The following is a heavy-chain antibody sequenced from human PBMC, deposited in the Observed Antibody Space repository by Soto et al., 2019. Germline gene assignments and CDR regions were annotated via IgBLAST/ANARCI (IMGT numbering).Heavy chain of an antibody. CDR2: ISAYNGNT. V-gene: IGHV1-18*01. J-gene: IGHJ4*02. CDR3: GRGRAHYYDNTGYSDY. Sequence: ASVKVSCKASGYTFTSYGISWVRQAPGQGLEWMGWISAYNGNTNYAQKLQGRVTMTTDTSTSTAYMELRSLRSDDTAVYYCGRGRAHYYDNTGYSDYWGQGTLVTVSS. D-gene: IGHD3-22*01. CDR1: GYTFTSYG.